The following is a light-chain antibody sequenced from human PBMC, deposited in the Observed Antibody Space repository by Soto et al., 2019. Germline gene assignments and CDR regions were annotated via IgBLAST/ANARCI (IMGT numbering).Light chain of an antibody. J-gene: IGKJ2*01. CDR1: QRMTNNF. Sequence: EIVLTQSPDTLSLSPGERVTLSCRASQRMTNNFLAWFQQKPGLAPRLLIHGASTRASGVPDRFTGGGSGTDFALTISRVEPEDFAVYYCQQYRRSPFTFGQGTKLQIK. V-gene: IGKV3-20*01. CDR2: GAS. CDR3: QQYRRSPFT.